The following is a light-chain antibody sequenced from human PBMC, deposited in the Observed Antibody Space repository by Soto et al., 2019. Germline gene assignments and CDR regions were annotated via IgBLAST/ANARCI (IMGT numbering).Light chain of an antibody. J-gene: IGKJ4*01. CDR1: QSVTTN. Sequence: EVVMTQSPATLSVSPGERVTFSCRASQSVTTNLAWYQHKPGQAPRLLISGASTGATGIPPRFSGSGSGTDFTLTVNSLQSEDIAVYYCQQYHNWPVTFGGGTKVDIK. CDR2: GAS. CDR3: QQYHNWPVT. V-gene: IGKV3-15*01.